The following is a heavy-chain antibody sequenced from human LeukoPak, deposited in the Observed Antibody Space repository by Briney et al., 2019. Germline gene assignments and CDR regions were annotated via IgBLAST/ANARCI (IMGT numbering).Heavy chain of an antibody. CDR2: INPNSGGT. CDR1: GYTFTSYY. CDR3: ASEVRGVALAWWFDP. D-gene: IGHD3-10*01. Sequence: GASVKVSCKASGYTFTSYYMHWVRQAPGQGLEWMGWINPNSGGTNYAQKFQGRVTMTRDTSISTAYMELSRLRSDDTAVYYCASEVRGVALAWWFDPWGQGTLVTVSS. J-gene: IGHJ5*02. V-gene: IGHV1-2*02.